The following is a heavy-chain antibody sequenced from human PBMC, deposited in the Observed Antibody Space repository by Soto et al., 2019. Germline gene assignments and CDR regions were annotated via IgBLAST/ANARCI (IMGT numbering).Heavy chain of an antibody. Sequence: SETLSLTCTVSGGYISSSSYYWGWIRQPPGKGLEWIGSLYYSGTTYYNPSLKSRVTISVDTSKNQFSLKLSSVTAADTAVYYCARERPDGSRLDPWGQGTLVTVSS. D-gene: IGHD6-13*01. CDR3: ARERPDGSRLDP. CDR1: GGYISSSSYY. V-gene: IGHV4-39*02. J-gene: IGHJ5*02. CDR2: LYYSGTT.